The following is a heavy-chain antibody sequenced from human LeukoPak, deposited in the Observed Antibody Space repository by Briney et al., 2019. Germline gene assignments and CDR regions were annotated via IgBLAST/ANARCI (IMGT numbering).Heavy chain of an antibody. CDR1: GGSITNYY. V-gene: IGHV4-59*08. CDR3: VRHFAPFRLGPHFDY. J-gene: IGHJ4*02. D-gene: IGHD1-26*01. CDR2: VYYSGST. Sequence: SETLSLICSVSGGSITNYYWSWIRQPPGRGLEWIGYVYYSGSTHYNPSLKSRVTISVDTSRNQFSLNLTSMTAADTAVYYCVRHFAPFRLGPHFDYWGQGSLVTVSS.